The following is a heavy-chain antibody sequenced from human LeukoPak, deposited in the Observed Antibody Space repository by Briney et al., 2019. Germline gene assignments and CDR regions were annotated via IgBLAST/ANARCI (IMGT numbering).Heavy chain of an antibody. J-gene: IGHJ4*02. Sequence: PGGSLRLSCAASGFTFSSYAMSWVRQAPGKGLEWVSAISGSGGSTYYADSVKGRFTISRDNSKNTLYLQMNSLRVEDTAVYYCARFKLSSGYDPFDYWGQGTLVTVSS. CDR2: ISGSGGST. V-gene: IGHV3-23*01. CDR1: GFTFSSYA. D-gene: IGHD5-12*01. CDR3: ARFKLSSGYDPFDY.